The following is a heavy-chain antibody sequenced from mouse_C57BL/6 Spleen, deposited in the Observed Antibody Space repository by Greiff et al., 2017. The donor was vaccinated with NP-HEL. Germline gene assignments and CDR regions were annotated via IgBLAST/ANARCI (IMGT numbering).Heavy chain of an antibody. V-gene: IGHV14-1*01. D-gene: IGHD1-1*01. CDR2: IDPEDGDT. Sequence: VQLQQSGAELVRPGASVKLSCTASGFNIKDYYMHWVKQRPEQGLAWIGRIDPEDGDTEYAPKFQGKATMTADTSSKTAYLQLSSLTSEDTAVYYCPLTTGVAIRSGGYAMDYWGQGTSDTVSS. CDR3: PLTTGVAIRSGGYAMDY. CDR1: GFNIKDYY. J-gene: IGHJ4*01.